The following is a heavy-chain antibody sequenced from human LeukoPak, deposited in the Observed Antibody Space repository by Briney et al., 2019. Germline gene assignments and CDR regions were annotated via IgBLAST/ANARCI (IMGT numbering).Heavy chain of an antibody. CDR1: GFTFSSYA. Sequence: GGSLRLSCAASGFTFSSYAMHWVRQAPGKGLEWVAVISYDGSNKYYADSVKGRFTISRDNSKNTLYLQMNSLRAEDTAVYYCARDFDYWGQGTLVTVSS. CDR2: ISYDGSNK. CDR3: ARDFDY. J-gene: IGHJ4*02. V-gene: IGHV3-30-3*01.